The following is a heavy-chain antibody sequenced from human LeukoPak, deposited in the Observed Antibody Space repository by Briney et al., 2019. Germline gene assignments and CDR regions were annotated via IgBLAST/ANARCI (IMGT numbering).Heavy chain of an antibody. J-gene: IGHJ4*02. CDR1: GFIFTSSA. D-gene: IGHD5-18*01. CDR3: ASGGYSYGLGY. CDR2: IVVGSGNT. V-gene: IGHV1-58*02. Sequence: SVKVSCKAAGFIFTSSAMQWVRQARGQRREWIGWIVVGSGNTNYAQKFQERVTITRDMSTSTAYMELSSLRSEDTAVYYCASGGYSYGLGYWGQGTLVTVSS.